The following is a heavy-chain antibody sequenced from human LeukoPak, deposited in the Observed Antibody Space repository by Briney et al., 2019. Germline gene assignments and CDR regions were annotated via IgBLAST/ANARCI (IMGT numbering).Heavy chain of an antibody. V-gene: IGHV3-23*01. J-gene: IGHJ4*02. CDR2: ISGTGDRT. CDR1: GFTFSSYA. CDR3: VKNSGIWSF. D-gene: IGHD1-26*01. Sequence: PGGSLRLSCAASGFTFSSYAMSWVRQAPGKGPEWLSCISGTGDRTYYADSVRGRLTISRDNSKNMLYLQMTSLRVEDTATYYCVKNSGIWSFWGRGTLAAVSS.